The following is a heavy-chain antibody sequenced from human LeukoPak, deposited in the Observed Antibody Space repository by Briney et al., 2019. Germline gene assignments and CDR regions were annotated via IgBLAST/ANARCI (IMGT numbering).Heavy chain of an antibody. D-gene: IGHD6-13*01. CDR1: GGTFSSYA. CDR2: IIPIFGTA. CDR3: ATHXSSSWRNNWFDP. Sequence: ASVKVSCKASGGTFSSYAISWVRQAPGQGLEWMGRIIPIFGTANYAQKFQGRVTITTDESTSTAYMELSSLRSEDTAVYYCATHXSSSWRNNWFDPWGQGXLVTVXX. V-gene: IGHV1-69*05. J-gene: IGHJ5*02.